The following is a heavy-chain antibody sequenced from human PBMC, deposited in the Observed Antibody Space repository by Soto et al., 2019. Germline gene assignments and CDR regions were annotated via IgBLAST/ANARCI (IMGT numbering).Heavy chain of an antibody. CDR1: GGSVSSGSYY. J-gene: IGHJ4*02. Sequence: SETLSLTCTVSGGSVSSGSYYWSWIRQPPGKGLEWIGYIYYSGSTNYNPSLKSRVTISVDTSKNQFSLKLSSVTAADTAVYYCARDLKGEGCFDYWGQGTLVTVS. V-gene: IGHV4-61*01. CDR2: IYYSGST. CDR3: ARDLKGEGCFDY.